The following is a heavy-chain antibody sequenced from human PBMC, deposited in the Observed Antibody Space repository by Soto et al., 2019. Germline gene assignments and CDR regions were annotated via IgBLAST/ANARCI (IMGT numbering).Heavy chain of an antibody. V-gene: IGHV4-39*01. D-gene: IGHD5-12*01. CDR2: IYYSGST. CDR3: ARQGLGSGYDVQRRDYYYYGMDV. CDR1: GGSISSSSYY. Sequence: PSETLSLTCTVSGGSISSSSYYWGWIRQPPGKGLEWIGSIYYSGSTYYNPSLKSRVTISVDTSKNQFSLKLSSVTAADTAVYYCARQGLGSGYDVQRRDYYYYGMDVWGQGTTVTVSS. J-gene: IGHJ6*02.